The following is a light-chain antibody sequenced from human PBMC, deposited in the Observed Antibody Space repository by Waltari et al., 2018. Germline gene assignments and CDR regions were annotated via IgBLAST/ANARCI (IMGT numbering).Light chain of an antibody. V-gene: IGKV3-20*01. CDR1: QSVSSSY. J-gene: IGKJ2*01. CDR3: QQYGSSPYT. CDR2: GAS. Sequence: EIVLTQSPRTLSSSPGERATLSCRASQSVSSSYLAWYQQKPGQAPRLLIYGASSRATGIPDRFSGSGSGTDFTLTISRLEPEDFAVYYCQQYGSSPYTFGQGTKLEIK.